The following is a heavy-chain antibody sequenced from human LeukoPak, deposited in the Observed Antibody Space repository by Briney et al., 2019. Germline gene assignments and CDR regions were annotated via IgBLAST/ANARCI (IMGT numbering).Heavy chain of an antibody. V-gene: IGHV4-39*07. Sequence: PSETLSLTCTVSGGSISSSSSYWGWIRQPPGKGLEWIGSIYYSGSTYYNPSLKSRVTISVDTSKNQFSLKLSSVTAADTAVYYCARDLGGRYSIPVAPHDYWGQGTLVTVSS. CDR3: ARDLGGRYSIPVAPHDY. CDR1: GGSISSSSSY. J-gene: IGHJ4*02. CDR2: IYYSGST. D-gene: IGHD3-3*02.